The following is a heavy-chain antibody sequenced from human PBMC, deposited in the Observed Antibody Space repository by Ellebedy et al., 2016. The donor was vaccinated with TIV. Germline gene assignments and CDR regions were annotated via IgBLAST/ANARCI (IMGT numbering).Heavy chain of an antibody. V-gene: IGHV3-23*01. CDR3: AKGIQLWSATFYAFDV. J-gene: IGHJ3*01. CDR2: ISGSGSST. D-gene: IGHD5-18*01. Sequence: GGSLRLXXAASGFSFPTYAMGWVRLAPGKGLEWVSAISGSGSSTHYADSVKGRFTVSRDNSKKTLYLQLDSLRVEDTALYFCAKGIQLWSATFYAFDVWGQGTMVTVSS. CDR1: GFSFPTYA.